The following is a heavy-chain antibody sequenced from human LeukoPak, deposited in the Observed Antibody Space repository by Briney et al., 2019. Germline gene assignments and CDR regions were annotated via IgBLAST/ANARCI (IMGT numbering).Heavy chain of an antibody. D-gene: IGHD6-13*01. V-gene: IGHV3-30*18. Sequence: GGSLRLSCAASGFTFSSYGMHWVRQAPGKGLEWVAVISYDGSNKYYADSVKGRFTISRDNSKNTLYLQMNSLRAEDTAEYYCAKAPSSPDAPPYGMDVWGQGTTVTVSS. CDR2: ISYDGSNK. J-gene: IGHJ6*02. CDR1: GFTFSSYG. CDR3: AKAPSSPDAPPYGMDV.